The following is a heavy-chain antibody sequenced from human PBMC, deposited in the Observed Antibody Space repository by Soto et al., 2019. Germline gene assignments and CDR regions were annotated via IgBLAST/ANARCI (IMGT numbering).Heavy chain of an antibody. D-gene: IGHD4-17*01. J-gene: IGHJ4*02. CDR1: GYTFTSYA. CDR2: INAGNGNT. V-gene: IGHV1-3*01. Sequence: QVQLVQSGAEVKKPGASVKVSCKASGYTFTSYAMHWVRQAPGQRLEWMGWINAGNGNTKYSQKFQGRVTITRDTSASTAYMELSSLRSEDTAVYYWARGQDYGDYHFDYWGQGTLVTVSS. CDR3: ARGQDYGDYHFDY.